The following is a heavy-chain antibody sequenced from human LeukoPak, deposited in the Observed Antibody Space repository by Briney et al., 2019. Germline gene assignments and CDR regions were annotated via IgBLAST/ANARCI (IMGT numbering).Heavy chain of an antibody. CDR2: IHAGGSDP. CDR1: GLTFSTSP. Sequence: GGSLRLSCAASGLTFSTSPMGWVGQAPANVLHLVSSIHAGGSDPFYADSVQGRFTISRDNSKNTLSLQLNSLRAEDAAVYFCAKGGHHYNPFFYCGQGTLVTVSS. J-gene: IGHJ4*02. D-gene: IGHD3-22*01. V-gene: IGHV3-23*01. CDR3: AKGGHHYNPFFY.